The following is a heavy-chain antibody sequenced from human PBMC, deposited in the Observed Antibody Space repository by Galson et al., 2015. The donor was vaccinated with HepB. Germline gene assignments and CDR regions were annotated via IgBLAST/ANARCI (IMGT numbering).Heavy chain of an antibody. D-gene: IGHD2-21*02. CDR1: GFTFSGSA. CDR2: IRTKTNNYAT. CDR3: SRHMRGDYSYYFYFGMDV. J-gene: IGHJ6*02. Sequence: SLRLSCAASGFTFSGSAMYWVRQASGKGLEWVGRIRTKTNNYATAYAASVKGRFTISRDDSKNTAYLQMSGLQTEDTAVYYCSRHMRGDYSYYFYFGMDVWGQGTTVTVSS. V-gene: IGHV3-73*01.